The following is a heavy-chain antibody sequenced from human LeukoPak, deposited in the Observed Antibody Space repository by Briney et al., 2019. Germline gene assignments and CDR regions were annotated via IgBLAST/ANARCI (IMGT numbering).Heavy chain of an antibody. D-gene: IGHD1-1*01. CDR2: TWHSGSST. V-gene: IGHV4-4*02. CDR3: ARLTRRSGNYFEN. Sequence: SETLSLTCTVSDGSIKTNYWWTWVRQPPGKGLEWIGETWHSGSSTNYNPSLKSRVTISVDKPKSQFSLKLTSVTAADTAVYYCARLTRRSGNYFENWGQGTLVTVSS. J-gene: IGHJ4*02. CDR1: DGSIKTNYW.